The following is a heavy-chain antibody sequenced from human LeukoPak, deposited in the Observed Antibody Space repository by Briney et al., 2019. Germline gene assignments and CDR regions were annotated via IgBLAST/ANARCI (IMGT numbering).Heavy chain of an antibody. CDR2: ISGSGGST. D-gene: IGHD3-22*01. V-gene: IGHV3-23*01. CDR1: GASISSSNW. J-gene: IGHJ6*03. CDR3: AKDSSGIVVARAAYYMDV. Sequence: QTSGTLSLTCAVSGASISSSNWLSWVRQAPGKGLEWVSSISGSGGSTYYADSVKGRFTISRDNSKDTLYLQMNSLRAEDSATYYCAKDSSGIVVARAAYYMDVWGKGTTVTISS.